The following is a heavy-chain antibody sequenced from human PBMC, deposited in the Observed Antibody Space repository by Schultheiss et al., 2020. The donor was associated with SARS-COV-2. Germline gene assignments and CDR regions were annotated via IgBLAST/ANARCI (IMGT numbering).Heavy chain of an antibody. D-gene: IGHD4-17*01. CDR1: GFTFSSYS. CDR2: ISSSSSYI. CDR3: ASLGLATTVTTTPDY. V-gene: IGHV3-21*01. Sequence: GGFLRLSCAASGFTFSSYSMNWVRQAPGKGLEWVSSISSSSSYIYYADSVKGRFTISRDNAKNSLYLQMNSLRAEDTAVYYCASLGLATTVTTTPDYWGQGTLVTVSS. J-gene: IGHJ4*02.